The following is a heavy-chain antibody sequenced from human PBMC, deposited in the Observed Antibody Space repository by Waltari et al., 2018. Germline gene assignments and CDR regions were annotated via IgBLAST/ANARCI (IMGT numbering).Heavy chain of an antibody. Sequence: QVQLRESGPGLVKPSQTLALTCSVSGGTLRSGSYYWNWIRQPAGKGLAWIGRIYTNGKANYNPSLKSRVTISIDTSKNQFSLRWSSVTAADTAVYYCARDYGDYGADYWGQGTLVTVSS. V-gene: IGHV4-61*02. CDR2: IYTNGKA. D-gene: IGHD4-17*01. CDR3: ARDYGDYGADY. J-gene: IGHJ4*02. CDR1: GGTLRSGSYY.